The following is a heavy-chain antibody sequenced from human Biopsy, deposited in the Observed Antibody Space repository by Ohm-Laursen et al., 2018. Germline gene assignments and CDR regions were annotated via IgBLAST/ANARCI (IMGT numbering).Heavy chain of an antibody. D-gene: IGHD6-6*01. CDR2: ISETSSHI. CDR1: GFSVSSYD. V-gene: IGHV3-21*01. J-gene: IGHJ6*02. Sequence: GSLRLSCTASGFSVSSYDMNWVHQAPGKGLEWLSYISETSSHIYDADSVRGRFTVARDIAKNSLYLQLNSLRVEDTAVYYCARDSSRRAREGGMDVWGQGTTVTVSS. CDR3: ARDSSRRAREGGMDV.